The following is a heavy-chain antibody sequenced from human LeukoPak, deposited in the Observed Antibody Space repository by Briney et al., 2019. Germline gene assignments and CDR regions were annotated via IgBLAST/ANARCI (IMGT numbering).Heavy chain of an antibody. CDR1: GYIFNNYW. J-gene: IGHJ6*02. CDR2: IYPGDSDS. Sequence: GESLKISGKGSGYIFNNYWIGWVRQMPGKGLEWMGIIYPGDSDSRYSPSFQGQVTISADKSTSTAYLQWSSLKASDSAIYYCARRSYCGGDCTRSVHYYYAMDVWGQGTTVTVSS. V-gene: IGHV5-51*01. D-gene: IGHD2-21*02. CDR3: ARRSYCGGDCTRSVHYYYAMDV.